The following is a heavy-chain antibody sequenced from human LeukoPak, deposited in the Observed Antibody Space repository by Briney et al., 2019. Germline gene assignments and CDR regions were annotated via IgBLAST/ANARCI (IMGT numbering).Heavy chain of an antibody. D-gene: IGHD1-1*01. Sequence: SETLSLTCTVSGGSISSYYWSWIRQPPGKGLEWIGYIYYSGSTNYNPSLKSRVTISVDTSKNQFSLRLSSVTAADTAVYYCARSRYNPHLFDYWGQGTLVTVSS. CDR2: IYYSGST. J-gene: IGHJ4*02. V-gene: IGHV4-59*08. CDR3: ARSRYNPHLFDY. CDR1: GGSISSYY.